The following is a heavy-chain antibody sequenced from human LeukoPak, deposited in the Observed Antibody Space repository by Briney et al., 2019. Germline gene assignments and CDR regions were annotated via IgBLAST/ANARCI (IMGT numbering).Heavy chain of an antibody. J-gene: IGHJ4*02. D-gene: IGHD3-10*01. CDR3: ARYKYYYGSGTYPELD. V-gene: IGHV3-23*01. CDR2: ISFSGGNT. CDR1: GFTFSGSA. Sequence: GGSLRLSCAASGFTFSGSAMSWVRQAPGKGLEWVSLISFSGGNTYYADSVKGRFTISRDNSKDTLYLQMNNLRAEDTAVYYCARYKYYYGSGTYPELDWGQGTLVTVSS.